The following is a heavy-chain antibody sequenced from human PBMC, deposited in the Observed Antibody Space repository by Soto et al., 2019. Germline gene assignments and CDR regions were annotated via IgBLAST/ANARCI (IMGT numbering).Heavy chain of an antibody. J-gene: IGHJ4*02. CDR2: INHGGST. CDR3: ATGRRPYYYDSCRAFFDY. CDR1: GGSFIAYY. Sequence: SESRSLTCAVYGGSFIAYYWSWIRQPPGKGLEWIGEINHGGSTNYNPSLKSRVTISVHTSKNQFSLKLSSVRAAVTAVYYCATGRRPYYYDSCRAFFDYWGTGTLVTVS. D-gene: IGHD3-22*01. V-gene: IGHV4-34*01.